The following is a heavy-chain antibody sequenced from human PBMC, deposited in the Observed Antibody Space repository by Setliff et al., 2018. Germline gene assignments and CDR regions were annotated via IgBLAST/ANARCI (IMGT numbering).Heavy chain of an antibody. CDR2: IWFDGSNK. V-gene: IGHV3-33*01. CDR3: VRDPPGSGFAFES. CDR1: GFTFGGSA. Sequence: GGSLRLSCASSGFTFGGSAMHWVRQAPGKGLEWVSFIWFDGSNKYYAASVTGRFTIPRDNSRDTLYLQMKNLRVEETAVCYCVRDPPGSGFAFESWGQGTLVTVSS. J-gene: IGHJ4*02. D-gene: IGHD6-19*01.